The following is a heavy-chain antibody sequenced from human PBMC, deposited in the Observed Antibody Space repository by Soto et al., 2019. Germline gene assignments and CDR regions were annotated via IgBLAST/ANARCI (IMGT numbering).Heavy chain of an antibody. CDR1: GFTFSDYY. Sequence: QVQLAESGGGLVKPGGSLRLSCAASGFTFSDYYMSWIRQATGKGLEWVSYISSSGSTIYYADSVKGRFTISRDNAKNSLYPQMNSLRAEDTAVYYFARERWLQQTAFDYWGQGTLVTVSS. J-gene: IGHJ4*02. CDR2: ISSSGSTI. D-gene: IGHD5-12*01. CDR3: ARERWLQQTAFDY. V-gene: IGHV3-11*01.